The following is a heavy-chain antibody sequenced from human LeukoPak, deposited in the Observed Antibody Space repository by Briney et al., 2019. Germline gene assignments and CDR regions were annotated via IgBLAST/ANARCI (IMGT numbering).Heavy chain of an antibody. V-gene: IGHV1-2*02. CDR1: GYTFTDYY. D-gene: IGHD2-15*01. Sequence: ASVKVSCKSSGYTFTDYYLHWVRQAPGQGLEWMGWINPNTGDTNYAQKFQGRVTTTRDTSISTAYMEMSRPRSEDTAVYYCARDIVVVVAATHPDAFDVWGQGTMVTVSS. CDR3: ARDIVVVVAATHPDAFDV. J-gene: IGHJ3*01. CDR2: INPNTGDT.